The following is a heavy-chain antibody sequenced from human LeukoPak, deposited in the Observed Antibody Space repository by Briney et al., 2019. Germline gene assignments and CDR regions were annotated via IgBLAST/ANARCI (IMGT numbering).Heavy chain of an antibody. D-gene: IGHD2-2*01. CDR2: ISVYNGNT. V-gene: IGHV1-18*01. CDR1: GYTFSDYG. J-gene: IGHJ6*02. Sequence: ASVKVSCKASGYTFSDYGINWVRQAPGQGLEWMGRISVYNGNTKYPQKFQGRVTMTTDTSSNTAYMELTSLRSDDTAVYYCARGDHCSTPTCYSYYYGMDVWGQGTTVTVSS. CDR3: ARGDHCSTPTCYSYYYGMDV.